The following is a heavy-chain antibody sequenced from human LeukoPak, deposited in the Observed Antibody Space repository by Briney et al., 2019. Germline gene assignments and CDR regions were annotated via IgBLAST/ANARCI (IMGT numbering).Heavy chain of an antibody. Sequence: EASVNVSCKATSRINCVRQAPGQGLAWMGWIGTYGGDTYYAQKFQGRITVTTDTSTSTVYMELRNLRSDDTAVYYCARDLWNFYDDSGYNRDFDSWGQGTLVTVSS. D-gene: IGHD3-22*01. CDR3: ARDLWNFYDDSGYNRDFDS. J-gene: IGHJ5*01. V-gene: IGHV1-18*01. CDR2: IGTYGGDT. CDR1: TSR.